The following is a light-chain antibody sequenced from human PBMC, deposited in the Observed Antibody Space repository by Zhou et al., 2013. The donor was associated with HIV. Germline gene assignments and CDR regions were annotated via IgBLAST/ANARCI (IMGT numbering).Light chain of an antibody. CDR3: QQYDNPTLT. V-gene: IGKV1-33*01. CDR1: HDIANY. J-gene: IGKJ4*01. Sequence: DIQMTQSPTSLSASVGDRVTITCQASHDIANYLNWYQQKPGKAPKLLIYDASNLETGVPSRFSGSGSGTDFIFTISSLQPEDIATYYCQQYDNPTLTFGGGTKVEIK. CDR2: DAS.